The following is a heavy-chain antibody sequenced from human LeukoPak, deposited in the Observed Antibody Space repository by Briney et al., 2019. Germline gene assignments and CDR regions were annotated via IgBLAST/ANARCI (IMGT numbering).Heavy chain of an antibody. V-gene: IGHV3-30*03. D-gene: IGHD5-24*01. J-gene: IGHJ4*02. CDR3: ARAERDGYNWDY. CDR1: GFSFSNYG. CDR2: ISYDGRNK. Sequence: GGSLRLSCAASGFSFSNYGMHWVRQAPGKGLEWVAVISYDGRNKYFADSVKGRFTISRDNAKNSLYLQMNSLRAEDTAVYYCARAERDGYNWDYWGQGTLVTVSS.